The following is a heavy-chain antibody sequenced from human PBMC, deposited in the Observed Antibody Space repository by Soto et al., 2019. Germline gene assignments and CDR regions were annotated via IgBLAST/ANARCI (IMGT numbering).Heavy chain of an antibody. CDR2: INHSGST. V-gene: IGHV4-39*07. J-gene: IGHJ6*02. CDR1: GGSISSGDYY. CDR3: ARDQRVVRGVTYYYYYYGMDV. D-gene: IGHD3-10*01. Sequence: SETLSLTCTVSGGSISSGDYYWSWIRQPPGKGLEWIGEINHSGSTNYNPSLKSRVTISVDTSKNQFSLKLSSVTAADTAVYYCARDQRVVRGVTYYYYYYGMDVWGQGTTVTVSS.